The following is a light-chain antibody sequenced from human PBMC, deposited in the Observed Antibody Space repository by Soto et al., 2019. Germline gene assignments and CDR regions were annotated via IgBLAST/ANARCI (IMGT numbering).Light chain of an antibody. CDR2: EVG. CDR3: SSYSSSSALV. J-gene: IGLJ1*01. CDR1: SSDVGAYKF. Sequence: QPALTQPASVSGSPGQSITISCTGTSSDVGAYKFVSWFQQHPGKAPKLIIYEVGNRPSGVSNRFSGYKSGNTASLTISGLQAEDESDYYCSSYSSSSALVFGTGTKVTVL. V-gene: IGLV2-14*01.